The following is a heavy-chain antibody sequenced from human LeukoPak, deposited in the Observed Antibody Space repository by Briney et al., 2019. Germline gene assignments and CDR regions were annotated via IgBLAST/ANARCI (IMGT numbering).Heavy chain of an antibody. V-gene: IGHV4-39*07. J-gene: IGHJ4*02. CDR1: GGSISSSSYY. CDR3: ATLDRGGFDY. CDR2: IYYSGST. D-gene: IGHD3-22*01. Sequence: PSETLSLTCTVSGGSISSSSYYWGWIRQPPGKGLEWIGSIYYSGSTYYNPSLKSRVTISVDTSKNQFSLKLSSVTAADTAVYYCATLDRGGFDYWGQGTLVTVSS.